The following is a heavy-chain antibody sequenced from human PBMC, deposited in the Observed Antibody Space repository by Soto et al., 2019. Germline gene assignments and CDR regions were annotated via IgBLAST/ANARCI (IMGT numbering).Heavy chain of an antibody. CDR1: GYTFTSYG. D-gene: IGHD4-17*01. Sequence: ASVKVSCKASGYTFTSYGINWVRQAPGQGLEWMGWISAYNGNTNFAQKLQGRVTMTTDTSTSTAYMELRSLRSDDTAVYYCARALDPPPDRIPYGPDYMDVWGKGTTVTVSS. CDR2: ISAYNGNT. CDR3: ARALDPPPDRIPYGPDYMDV. J-gene: IGHJ6*03. V-gene: IGHV1-18*01.